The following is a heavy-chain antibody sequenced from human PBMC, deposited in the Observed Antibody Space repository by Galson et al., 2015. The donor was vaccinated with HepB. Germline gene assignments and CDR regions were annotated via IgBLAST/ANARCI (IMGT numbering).Heavy chain of an antibody. CDR1: GFTFSSYS. V-gene: IGHV3-48*01. CDR2: ISSSSSTI. J-gene: IGHJ4*02. D-gene: IGHD3-10*01. Sequence: SLRLSCAASGFTFSSYSMNWVRQAPGKGLEWVPYISSSSSTIYYADSVKGRFTISRDNAKNSLYLQMNSLRAEDTAVYYCAREWLYGSGSYKYWGQGTLVTVSS. CDR3: AREWLYGSGSYKY.